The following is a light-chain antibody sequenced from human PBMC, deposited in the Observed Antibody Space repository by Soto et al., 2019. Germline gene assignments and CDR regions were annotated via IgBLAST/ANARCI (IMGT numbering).Light chain of an antibody. CDR1: LSISTY. CDR3: QKRNTSPLT. J-gene: IGKJ4*02. V-gene: IGKV3-11*01. Sequence: ETVLTQSPAILSLSPGERVTLSCRASLSISTYLAWYQQKPCQAPRLLIYEALNSATGIPARFRGSGSGPDFTLTISRLEPEDFALYYCQKRNTSPLTFGGATKVEIK. CDR2: EAL.